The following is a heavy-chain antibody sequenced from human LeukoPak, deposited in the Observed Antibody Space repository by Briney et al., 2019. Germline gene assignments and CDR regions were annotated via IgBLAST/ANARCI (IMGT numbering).Heavy chain of an antibody. CDR2: IYYSGST. CDR3: ARARGGYCSSTSCYVDAFDI. V-gene: IGHV4-59*01. CDR1: GGSISSYY. Sequence: SETLSLTCTVSGGSISSYYWSWIRQPPGKGLEWIGYIYYSGSTNYNPSLKSRVTISVDTSKNQFSLKLSSVTAADTAVYYCARARGGYCSSTSCYVDAFDIWGQGTMVTVSS. J-gene: IGHJ3*02. D-gene: IGHD2-2*01.